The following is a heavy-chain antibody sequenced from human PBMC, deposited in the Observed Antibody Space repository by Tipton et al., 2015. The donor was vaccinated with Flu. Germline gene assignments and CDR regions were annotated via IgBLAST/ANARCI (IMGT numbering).Heavy chain of an antibody. CDR2: ISYSGST. Sequence: TLSLTCTVSGGSISSYYWSWIRQSPGKGLEWIGYISYSGSTNYNPSLKSRVTISVDTSKNQFSLKLSSVTAADTAVYYCARSGSYGGHFDHWGQGTLVTVSS. J-gene: IGHJ4*02. CDR3: ARSGSYGGHFDH. D-gene: IGHD1-26*01. CDR1: GGSISSYY. V-gene: IGHV4-59*01.